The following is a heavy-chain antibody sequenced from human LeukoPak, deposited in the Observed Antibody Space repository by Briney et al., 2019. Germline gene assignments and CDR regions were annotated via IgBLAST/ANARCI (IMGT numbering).Heavy chain of an antibody. Sequence: GASVKVSCKASGYSFTDYYMHWVRQAPGQGLEWMGWINPNSGGTNYAQKFQGRVTMTGDTSISTAYMELSSLRSDDTAVYYCARLYSGYGNYYYYMDVWGKGTTVTVSS. V-gene: IGHV1-2*02. D-gene: IGHD5-12*01. CDR2: INPNSGGT. J-gene: IGHJ6*03. CDR3: ARLYSGYGNYYYYMDV. CDR1: GYSFTDYY.